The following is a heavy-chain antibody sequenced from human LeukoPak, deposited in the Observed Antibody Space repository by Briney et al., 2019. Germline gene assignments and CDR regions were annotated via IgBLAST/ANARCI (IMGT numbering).Heavy chain of an antibody. J-gene: IGHJ4*02. Sequence: GGSLRLSCAASGFTFSNYRMSWVRQTPGKGLEWLSYITETGSIIYYAASVKGRFAISRDNAKNSLYLQINSLRAEDTAVYYCAGSLAYCGGDCRLGDYWGQGTLVTVSS. D-gene: IGHD2-21*02. CDR2: ITETGSII. V-gene: IGHV3-48*04. CDR3: AGSLAYCGGDCRLGDY. CDR1: GFTFSNYR.